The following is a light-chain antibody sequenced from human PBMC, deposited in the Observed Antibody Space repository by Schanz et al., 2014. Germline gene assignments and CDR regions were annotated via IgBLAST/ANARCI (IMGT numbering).Light chain of an antibody. CDR2: EVN. CDR3: SSYTGXSPYV. CDR1: SGDVGSYNR. Sequence: QSALTQPPSVSGSPGQSVTISCTGTSGDVGSYNRVSWYQQPPGTAPKLMIYEVNNRPSGVPDRFSGSKSGSTASLTISGLQAEDEADYYCSSYTGXSPYVFGTGTKLTVL. V-gene: IGLV2-18*02. J-gene: IGLJ1*01.